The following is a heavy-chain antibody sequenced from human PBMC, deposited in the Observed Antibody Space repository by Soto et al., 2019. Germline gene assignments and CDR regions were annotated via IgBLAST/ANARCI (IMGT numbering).Heavy chain of an antibody. CDR3: ARGSRVKASNGGLDC. CDR1: GFTFSSYA. Sequence: QVQLVESGGGVVQPGRSLRLSCAASGFTFSSYAMHWVRQAPGKGLEWVAVISYDGSNKYYADSVKGRFTISRDNSKNALDLQTNSLRAEDTAVYYCARGSRVKASNGGLDCGGQGTTVTFSS. CDR2: ISYDGSNK. V-gene: IGHV3-30-3*01. D-gene: IGHD2-8*01. J-gene: IGHJ6*02.